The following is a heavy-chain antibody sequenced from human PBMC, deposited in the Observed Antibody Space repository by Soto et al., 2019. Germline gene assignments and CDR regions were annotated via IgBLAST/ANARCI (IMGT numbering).Heavy chain of an antibody. CDR3: ARGLRFLEWLDYYYYYGMDV. CDR1: GYTFTSYD. D-gene: IGHD3-3*01. V-gene: IGHV1-8*01. CDR2: MNPNSGNT. J-gene: IGHJ6*02. Sequence: ASVKVSCKASGYTFTSYDINWVRQATGQGLEWMGWMNPNSGNTGYAQKFQGRVTMTRNTSISTAYMELSSLRSDDTAVYYCARGLRFLEWLDYYYYYGMDVWGQGTTVTVSS.